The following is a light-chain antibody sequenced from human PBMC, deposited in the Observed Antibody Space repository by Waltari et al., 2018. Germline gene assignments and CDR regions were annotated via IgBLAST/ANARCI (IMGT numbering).Light chain of an antibody. J-gene: IGLJ3*02. Sequence: QSVLTQPPSASGTPGQRVTVSCSGTNSNVGGSSLNWYQQLPGPAPKLLIYNGEQRPSVVPDRFTGSKSATSASLAISDLQSEDEADYYCAAWDDRLKGWVFGGGTKVTVL. V-gene: IGLV1-44*01. CDR2: NGE. CDR1: NSNVGGSS. CDR3: AAWDDRLKGWV.